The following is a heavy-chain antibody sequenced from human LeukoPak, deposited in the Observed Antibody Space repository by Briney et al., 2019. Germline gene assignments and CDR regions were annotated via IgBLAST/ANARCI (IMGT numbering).Heavy chain of an antibody. CDR1: GGSFSGYY. CDR2: INHSGST. J-gene: IGHJ6*03. Sequence: SETLSLTCAVYGGSFSGYYWSWIRQPPGKGLEWIGEINHSGSTNYNPSLKSRVTISVDTSKNQFSLKLSSVTAADTAVYYCARAGTYYDFWSGYYSPFYYYYYMDVWGKGTTVTIFS. D-gene: IGHD3-3*01. CDR3: ARAGTYYDFWSGYYSPFYYYYYMDV. V-gene: IGHV4-34*01.